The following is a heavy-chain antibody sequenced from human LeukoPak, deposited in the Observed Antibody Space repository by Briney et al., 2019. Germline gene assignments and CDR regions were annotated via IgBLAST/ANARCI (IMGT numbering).Heavy chain of an antibody. CDR1: GYTFTKYW. Sequence: GESLKISCKGSGYTFTKYWIGWVRQVPGKGLEWMGIIWPGDSDTKYNPSFQGQVTISVDKSISTTYLQWSSLKASDTAIYYCARQYYDILTGYYIHFDYWGQGTLVTVSS. CDR3: ARQYYDILTGYYIHFDY. CDR2: IWPGDSDT. V-gene: IGHV5-51*01. J-gene: IGHJ4*02. D-gene: IGHD3-9*01.